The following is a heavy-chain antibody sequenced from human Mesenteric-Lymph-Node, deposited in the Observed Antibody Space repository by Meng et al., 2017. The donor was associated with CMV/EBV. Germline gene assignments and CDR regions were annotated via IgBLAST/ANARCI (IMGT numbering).Heavy chain of an antibody. Sequence: SETLSLTCTVSGGSITSYYWSWIRQPPGKGLEWIGYISYGGYTNYNPSLESRVTISRDTSKSQFSLKVNSVTTADTAVYYCAREYSSFDYWGLGTLVTVSS. V-gene: IGHV4-59*01. D-gene: IGHD5-18*01. CDR3: AREYSSFDY. J-gene: IGHJ4*01. CDR2: ISYGGYT. CDR1: GGSITSYY.